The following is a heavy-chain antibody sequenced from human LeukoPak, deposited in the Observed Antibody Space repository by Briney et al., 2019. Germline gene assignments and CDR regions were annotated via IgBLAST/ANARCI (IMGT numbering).Heavy chain of an antibody. CDR2: INHSGST. J-gene: IGHJ4*02. V-gene: IGHV4-34*01. D-gene: IGHD3-10*01. Sequence: PSETLSLTCAVYGGSFSGYYGSGIPNPPGKGLEWIGEINHSGSTNYNPSLKSRVTISVDTSKNQFSLKLSSVTAADTAVYYCARAQVRLRRGGQFDYWGQGTLVTVSS. CDR3: ARAQVRLRRGGQFDY. CDR1: GGSFSGYY.